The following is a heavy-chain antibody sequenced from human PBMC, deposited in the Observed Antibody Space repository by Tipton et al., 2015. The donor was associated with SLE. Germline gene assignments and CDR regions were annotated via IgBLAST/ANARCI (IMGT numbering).Heavy chain of an antibody. CDR3: ARDHRVLLWFGELPDAFDI. V-gene: IGHV3-11*01. J-gene: IGHJ3*02. D-gene: IGHD3-10*01. Sequence: GSLRLSCAASGFTFSDYYMSWIRQAPGKGLEWVSYISSSGSTIYYADSVKGRFTISRDNAKNSLYLQMNSLRAEDTAVYYCARDHRVLLWFGELPDAFDIWGQGTMVTVSS. CDR2: ISSSGSTI. CDR1: GFTFSDYY.